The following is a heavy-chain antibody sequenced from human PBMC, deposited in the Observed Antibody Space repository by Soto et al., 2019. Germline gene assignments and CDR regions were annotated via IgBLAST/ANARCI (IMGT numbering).Heavy chain of an antibody. D-gene: IGHD6-19*01. V-gene: IGHV3-23*01. J-gene: IGHJ4*02. CDR2: ITDSGGNT. CDR3: AKALTSTGWSKSDY. Sequence: GGSLRLSCAASGFIFSSETMSWVRQAPGKGLEWVSTITDSGGNTYYADSVKGRFTISRDNSKNTLYLQMNSLRAADTAVYYCAKALTSTGWSKSDYWGQGTLVTVSS. CDR1: GFIFSSET.